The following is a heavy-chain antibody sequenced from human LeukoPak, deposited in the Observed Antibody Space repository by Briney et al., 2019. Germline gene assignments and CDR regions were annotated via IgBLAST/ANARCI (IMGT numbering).Heavy chain of an antibody. V-gene: IGHV4-38-2*02. CDR2: IYHSGST. CDR1: GYSISSGYY. Sequence: SETLSLTCTVSGYSISSGYYWGWIRQPPGKGLEWIGSIYHSGSTYYNPSLKSRVTISVDTSKNQFSLKLSSVTAADTAVYYCARGGGSYNPENAFDIWGQGTMVTVSS. D-gene: IGHD1-26*01. J-gene: IGHJ3*02. CDR3: ARGGGSYNPENAFDI.